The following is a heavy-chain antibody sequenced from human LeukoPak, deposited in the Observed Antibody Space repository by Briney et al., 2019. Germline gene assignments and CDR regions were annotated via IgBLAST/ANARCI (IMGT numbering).Heavy chain of an antibody. Sequence: SETLSLTCTVSGGSISTSSYYWGWIRQPPGKGLEWIGSIFYSGSTYYNPSLKSRVTISVNTSKNQFSLKLSSVTAADTAVYYCARHKMSRYYYGSGHRLDYWGQGTLVTVSS. D-gene: IGHD3-10*01. CDR2: IFYSGST. CDR3: ARHKMSRYYYGSGHRLDY. CDR1: GGSISTSSYY. J-gene: IGHJ4*02. V-gene: IGHV4-39*01.